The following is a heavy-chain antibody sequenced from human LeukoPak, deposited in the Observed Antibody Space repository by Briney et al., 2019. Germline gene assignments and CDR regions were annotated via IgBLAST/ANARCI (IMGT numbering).Heavy chain of an antibody. CDR3: ATLGYCSSTSCSAFDY. V-gene: IGHV4-39*01. CDR2: IYYSGST. D-gene: IGHD2-2*01. J-gene: IGHJ4*02. CDR1: GGSISSSSYY. Sequence: SETLSLTCTVSGGSISSSSYYWGWIRQPPGKGLEWIGSIYYSGSTYYNPSLKSRVTISVDTSKNQFSLKLSSVTTADTAVYYCATLGYCSSTSCSAFDYWGQGTLVTVSS.